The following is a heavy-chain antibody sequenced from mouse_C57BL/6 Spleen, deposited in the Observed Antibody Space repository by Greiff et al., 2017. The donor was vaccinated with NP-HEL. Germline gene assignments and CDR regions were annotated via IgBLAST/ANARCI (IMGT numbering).Heavy chain of an antibody. J-gene: IGHJ2*01. CDR2: INPYNGGP. CDR1: GYTFTDYY. Sequence: EVQLQQSGPVLVKPGASVKMSCKASGYTFTDYYMNWVKQSHGKSLEWIGVINPYNGGPSSNQKFKGKATLTVDKSSSTAYMERNSLTSEDSSVYYCASGGRGAFDDWGQGTTLTVSS. D-gene: IGHD3-3*01. CDR3: ASGGRGAFDD. V-gene: IGHV1-19*01.